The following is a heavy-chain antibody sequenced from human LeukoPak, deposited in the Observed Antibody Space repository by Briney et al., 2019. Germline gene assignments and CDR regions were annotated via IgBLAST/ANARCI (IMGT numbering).Heavy chain of an antibody. D-gene: IGHD3-22*01. CDR1: GGSISSYY. V-gene: IGHV4-4*07. Sequence: SETLSLTCTVSGGSISSYYWSWIRQPAGKGLEWIGRIYTSGSTNCNPSLKSRVTMSVDTSKNQFSLKLSSVAAADTAVYYCARDGYYYDSSGYKYYYYGMDVWGQGNTVTVSS. CDR3: ARDGYYYDSSGYKYYYYGMDV. CDR2: IYTSGST. J-gene: IGHJ6*02.